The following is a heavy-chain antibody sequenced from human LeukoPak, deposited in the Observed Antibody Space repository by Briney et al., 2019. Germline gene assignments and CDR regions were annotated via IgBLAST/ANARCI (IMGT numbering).Heavy chain of an antibody. CDR2: ISAYNGDT. J-gene: IGHJ4*02. Sequence: VASVKVSCKASGYTFTNYGISWVRQAPGQGLEWMGCISAYNGDTNYAQKLQGRVTMTTDTSTSTAYMELRSLRSDDTAVYYCAVRNRSSWSPFDFWGQGTLVTVSS. CDR1: GYTFTNYG. CDR3: AVRNRSSWSPFDF. V-gene: IGHV1-18*01. D-gene: IGHD6-13*01.